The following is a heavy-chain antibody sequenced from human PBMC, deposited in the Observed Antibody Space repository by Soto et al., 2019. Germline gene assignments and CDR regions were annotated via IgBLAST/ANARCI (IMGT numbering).Heavy chain of an antibody. CDR3: ARSRGGSSSLDIYYYYYYGMDV. D-gene: IGHD2-15*01. J-gene: IGHJ6*02. CDR1: GGTFSSYA. V-gene: IGHV1-69*01. Sequence: QVQLVQSGAEVKKPGSSVKVSCKAPGGTFSSYAISWVRQAPGQGLEWMGGIIPIFGTAKYAQKFQGRVTITAVESTSTGYMELSSLRSEDTAVYYCARSRGGSSSLDIYYYYYYGMDVWGQGTTVTVSS. CDR2: IIPIFGTA.